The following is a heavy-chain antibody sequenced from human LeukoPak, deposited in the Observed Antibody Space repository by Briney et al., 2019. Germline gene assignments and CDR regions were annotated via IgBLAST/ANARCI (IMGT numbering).Heavy chain of an antibody. J-gene: IGHJ6*02. V-gene: IGHV1-8*01. CDR2: MNPNSGNT. CDR1: GYTFTSYD. CDR3: ARELGSSWYGYYYYGMDV. D-gene: IGHD6-13*01. Sequence: ASVKVSCKASGYTFTSYDINWVRQATGQGLEWMGWMNPNSGNTGYAQKFQGRVTMTRNTSISTAYMELSSLRSEDTAVYYCARELGSSWYGYYYYGMDVWGQGTTVTASS.